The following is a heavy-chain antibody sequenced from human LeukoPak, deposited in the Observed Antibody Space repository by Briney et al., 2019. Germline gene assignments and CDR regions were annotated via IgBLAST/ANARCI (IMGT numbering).Heavy chain of an antibody. CDR1: GFTFSSYA. V-gene: IGHV3-23*01. Sequence: EGSLRLSCAASGFTFSSYAMSWVRQAPGKGLEWVSAISGSGGSTYYADSVKGRFTISRDNSKNTLYLQMNSLRAEDTAVYYCAKDLTDYVWGSYRSAWGQGTLVTVSS. CDR2: ISGSGGST. D-gene: IGHD3-16*02. J-gene: IGHJ5*02. CDR3: AKDLTDYVWGSYRSA.